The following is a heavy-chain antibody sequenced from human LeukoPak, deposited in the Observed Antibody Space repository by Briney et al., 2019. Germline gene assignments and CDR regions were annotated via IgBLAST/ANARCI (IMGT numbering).Heavy chain of an antibody. CDR1: GFSFSNYN. V-gene: IGHV3-48*02. Sequence: GGSLRLSCAASGFSFSNYNMNWVRQAPGKGLEWVSYISGGGITTYYADSVRGRFTISRDNAKNSLYLQMNSLRDEDTAVYCCARHGFEYWGQGALVTVSS. J-gene: IGHJ4*02. CDR2: ISGGGITT. CDR3: ARHGFEY.